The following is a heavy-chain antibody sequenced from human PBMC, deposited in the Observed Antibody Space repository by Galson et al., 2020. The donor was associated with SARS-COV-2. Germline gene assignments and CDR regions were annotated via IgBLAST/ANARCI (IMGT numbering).Heavy chain of an antibody. CDR3: ARALEEWELLFPFDS. CDR2: MSNDGTNA. CDR1: GFTFSRYS. Sequence: GGSLRLSCAAYGFTFSRYSMHWVRQAPGKGLEWVAVMSNDGTNAYYADSVKGRFTISRDNSKNTLYLQMNSLRAEDTAVYYCARALEEWELLFPFDSWGQGTLLTVSS. J-gene: IGHJ4*02. V-gene: IGHV3-30*07. D-gene: IGHD1-26*01.